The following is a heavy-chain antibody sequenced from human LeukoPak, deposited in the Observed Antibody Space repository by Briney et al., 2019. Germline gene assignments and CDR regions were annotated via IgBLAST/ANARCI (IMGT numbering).Heavy chain of an antibody. CDR2: FDPEDGET. V-gene: IGHV1-24*01. Sequence: ASVKVSCKASGYTFTGYYMHWVRQAPGKGLEWMGGFDPEDGETIYAQKFQGRVTMTEDTSTDTAYMELSSLRSEDTAVYYCAIFVGYYYDSSGYFDYWGQGTLVTVSS. J-gene: IGHJ4*02. CDR1: GYTFTGYY. D-gene: IGHD3-22*01. CDR3: AIFVGYYYDSSGYFDY.